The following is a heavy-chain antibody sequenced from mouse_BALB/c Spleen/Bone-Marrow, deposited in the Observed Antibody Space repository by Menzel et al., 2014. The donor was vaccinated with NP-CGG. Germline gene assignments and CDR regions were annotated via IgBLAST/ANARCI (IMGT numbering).Heavy chain of an antibody. J-gene: IGHJ3*01. CDR1: GFDFSGFW. CDR2: INPDSNTI. V-gene: IGHV4-1*02. Sequence: EVQLQQSGGGLVQPGGSLKLSCAASGFDFSGFWMSWVRQAPGRGLEWIGEINPDSNTINYSPSLKDKFIISRDNAKDTLYLQMSKVRSEDTTLYYCARLGYYGSLAYWGQATLVTVSA. D-gene: IGHD1-2*01. CDR3: ARLGYYGSLAY.